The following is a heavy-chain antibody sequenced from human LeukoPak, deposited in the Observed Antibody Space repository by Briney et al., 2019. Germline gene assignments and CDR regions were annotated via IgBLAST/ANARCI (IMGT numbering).Heavy chain of an antibody. CDR1: GGSISSGSYY. CDR2: IYTSGST. J-gene: IGHJ4*02. Sequence: SETLSLTCTVSGGSISSGSYYWSWIRQPAGKGLKWIGRIYTSGSTNYNPSLKSRVTISVDTSRNQFSLRLSSVTAADTAVYYCAKGYYFDILSGYSSLGSWGQGTLVTVSS. CDR3: AKGYYFDILSGYSSLGS. V-gene: IGHV4-61*02. D-gene: IGHD3-9*01.